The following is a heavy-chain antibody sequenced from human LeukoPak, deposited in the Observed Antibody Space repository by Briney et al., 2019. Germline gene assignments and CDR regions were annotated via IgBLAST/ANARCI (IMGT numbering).Heavy chain of an antibody. CDR2: ISGSGGST. CDR3: AKKQGSGSYYPN. D-gene: IGHD3-10*01. V-gene: IGHV3-23*01. Sequence: GGSLRLSCAASGFTFSSYAMSWVRQAPGKGLEWVSAISGSGGSTYYADSVKGRFTISRDNSKNTLYLQMNSLRAEGTAVYYCAKKQGSGSYYPNWGQGTLVTVSS. CDR1: GFTFSSYA. J-gene: IGHJ4*02.